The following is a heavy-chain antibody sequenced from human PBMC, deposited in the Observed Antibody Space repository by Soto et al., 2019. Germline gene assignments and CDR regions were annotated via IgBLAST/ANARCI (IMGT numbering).Heavy chain of an antibody. D-gene: IGHD2-15*01. CDR3: AKRAGYSSGWLDY. CDR2: ISGSGGST. V-gene: IGHV3-23*01. Sequence: EVQLLESGGGLVHPGGSLRLSCTASGFTFSSYAMSWVRQVPGKGLEWVSTISGSGGSTYYTDSVKGRFTISRDNSKNTLYLQMNSLRVEDTAVYYCAKRAGYSSGWLDYWGQGTLVTVSS. J-gene: IGHJ4*02. CDR1: GFTFSSYA.